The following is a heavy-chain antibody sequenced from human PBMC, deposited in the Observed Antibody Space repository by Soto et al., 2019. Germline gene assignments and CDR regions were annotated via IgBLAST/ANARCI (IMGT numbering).Heavy chain of an antibody. V-gene: IGHV1-2*02. CDR3: GRESRTSLRAFGR. CDR2: INPNSGGT. J-gene: IGHJ5*02. D-gene: IGHD2-2*01. Sequence: ASVKVSCNASGYTFTGYYMHWVRHAPGQRLEWMGWINPNSGGTNYAQKFQGRVTMTRDTSISTAYMELSRLRSDETAVYYCGRESRTSLRAFGRWVQGTMVAVAS. CDR1: GYTFTGYY.